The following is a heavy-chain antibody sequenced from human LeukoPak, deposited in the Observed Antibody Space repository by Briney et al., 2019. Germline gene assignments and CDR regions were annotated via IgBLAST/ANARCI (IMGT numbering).Heavy chain of an antibody. CDR2: ISYDGSNK. D-gene: IGHD3-22*01. CDR3: ARSRHDSSGSALWY. Sequence: PGRSLRLSCAASGFTFSSYAMHWVRQAPGKGLEWVAVISYDGSNKYYADSVKGRFTISRDNAKNTLYLQMNSLRAEDTAVYYCARSRHDSSGSALWYWGQGTLVTVSS. V-gene: IGHV3-30*04. CDR1: GFTFSSYA. J-gene: IGHJ4*02.